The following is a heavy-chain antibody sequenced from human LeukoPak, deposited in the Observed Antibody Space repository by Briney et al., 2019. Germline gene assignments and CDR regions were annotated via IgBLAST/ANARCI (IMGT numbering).Heavy chain of an antibody. Sequence: ASVKVSCKASGYTFTSYGISWVRQAPGQGLEWMGWISAYNGNTNYAQKPQGKVTMTTDPSTSTAYMELKSRSSDATAVYYCARGGGEDSPLYNWFDPWGQGTLVTVSS. CDR1: GYTFTSYG. D-gene: IGHD3-16*01. CDR3: ARGGGEDSPLYNWFDP. CDR2: ISAYNGNT. J-gene: IGHJ5*02. V-gene: IGHV1-18*01.